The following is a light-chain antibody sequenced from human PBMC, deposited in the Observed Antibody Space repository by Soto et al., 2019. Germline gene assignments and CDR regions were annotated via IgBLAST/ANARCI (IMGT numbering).Light chain of an antibody. CDR3: QQYNKWPLT. CDR2: GAS. Sequence: EIVMTQSPATLSVSPGESATLSCRASQRISRNLAWYQQKPGQAPRLLIYGASTRATGIPARFSGSGSGTEFTLTINSLQSEDFAVYYCQQYNKWPLTFGPGTKVDIK. J-gene: IGKJ3*01. V-gene: IGKV3-15*01. CDR1: QRISRN.